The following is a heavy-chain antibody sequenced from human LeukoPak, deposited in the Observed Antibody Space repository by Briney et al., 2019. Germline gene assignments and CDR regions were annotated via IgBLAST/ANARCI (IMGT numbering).Heavy chain of an antibody. CDR3: ARGTHARLGY. CDR2: INHSGST. V-gene: IGHV4-34*01. CDR1: GGSFSGYY. J-gene: IGHJ4*02. D-gene: IGHD3-22*01. Sequence: SETLSLTCAVYGGSFSGYYWSWIRQPPGKGLEWIGEINHSGSTNYNPSLKSRVTISVDTSKNQFSLKLSSVTAADTAVYYCARGTHARLGYWGQGTLVTVSS.